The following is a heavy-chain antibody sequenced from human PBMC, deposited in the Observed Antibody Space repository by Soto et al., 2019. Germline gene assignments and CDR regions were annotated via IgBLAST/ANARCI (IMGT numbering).Heavy chain of an antibody. CDR3: ARVQPARLGAFEV. V-gene: IGHV3-74*01. D-gene: IGHD3-16*01. CDR2: MNGEGTST. J-gene: IGHJ3*01. CDR1: GFTLSNYW. Sequence: VESGGELVRPGGSLRLSCSASGFTLSNYWMHWLRQVPGKGPGWVARMNGEGTSTNYADSVKGRFSISRDTAKNTVYLEVNSLTVEATALYSCARVQPARLGAFEVGGLGTVVTVSS.